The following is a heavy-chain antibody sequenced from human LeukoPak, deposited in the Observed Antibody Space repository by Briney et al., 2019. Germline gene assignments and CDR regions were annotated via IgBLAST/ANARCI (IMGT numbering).Heavy chain of an antibody. V-gene: IGHV3-23*01. J-gene: IGHJ4*02. Sequence: PGGSLRLSCAASGFTFSSYAMSWVRQAPGKGLEWVSAISGSGGSTYYADSVKGRFTISRDNSKNTLYLQMNSLRAEDTAVYYCAKDRSTLLWFGELLSRYFDYWGQGTLVTVSS. CDR2: ISGSGGST. CDR3: AKDRSTLLWFGELLSRYFDY. CDR1: GFTFSSYA. D-gene: IGHD3-10*01.